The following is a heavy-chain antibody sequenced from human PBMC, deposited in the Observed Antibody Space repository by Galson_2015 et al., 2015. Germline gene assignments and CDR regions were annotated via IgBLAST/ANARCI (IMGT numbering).Heavy chain of an antibody. V-gene: IGHV1-18*01. Sequence: SVKVSCKASGYTLTSYGISWVRQAPGQGLEWMGWISAYNGNTNYAQKLQSRVTMTTDTSTSTAYMELRSPRSDDTAVYYCARDGAVTTLYFDYWGQGTLVTVSS. CDR3: ARDGAVTTLYFDY. CDR2: ISAYNGNT. CDR1: GYTLTSYG. J-gene: IGHJ4*02. D-gene: IGHD4-17*01.